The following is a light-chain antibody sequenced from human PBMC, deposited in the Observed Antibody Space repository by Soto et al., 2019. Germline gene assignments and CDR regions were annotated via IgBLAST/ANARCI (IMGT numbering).Light chain of an antibody. CDR3: SSYTFSSTYV. CDR2: EVS. V-gene: IGLV2-14*01. J-gene: IGLJ1*01. CDR1: SSDVGGYNY. Sequence: QSVLTQPASVSGSPGQSITISCTGTSSDVGGYNYVSWYQKHPGKAPKVMIYEVSNRPSGVSNRFSGSKSGNTASLTISGLQAEDEADYNCSSYTFSSTYVFGTGTKLTVL.